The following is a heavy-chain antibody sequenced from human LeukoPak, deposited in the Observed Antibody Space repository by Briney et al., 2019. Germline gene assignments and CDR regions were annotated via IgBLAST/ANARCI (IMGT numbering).Heavy chain of an antibody. CDR2: ISYDGSNK. D-gene: IGHD2-2*01. CDR3: AREYELLAEGDGERFDY. J-gene: IGHJ4*02. Sequence: PGGSLRLSCAASGFTFSSYAMHWVRQAPGKGLEWVAVISYDGSNKYYADSVKGRFTISRDNSKNTLYLQMNSLRAEDTAVYYCAREYELLAEGDGERFDYWGQGALVTVSS. V-gene: IGHV3-30*01. CDR1: GFTFSSYA.